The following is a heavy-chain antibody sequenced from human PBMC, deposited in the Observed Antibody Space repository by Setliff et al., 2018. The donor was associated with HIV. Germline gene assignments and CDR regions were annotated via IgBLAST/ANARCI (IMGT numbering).Heavy chain of an antibody. V-gene: IGHV4-34*01. CDR3: ARVSITYWYSIPTFYYYYMDV. D-gene: IGHD2-15*01. CDR2: VNHSGRT. CDR1: GGSFSGYH. J-gene: IGHJ6*03. Sequence: PSETLSLTCAVYGGSFSGYHWSWIRQPPGKGLEWIGEVNHSGRTNYNPSLKSRVTISVDTSKNQFSLKLRSVTAADTAMYYCARVSITYWYSIPTFYYYYMDVWGKGTKVTVSS.